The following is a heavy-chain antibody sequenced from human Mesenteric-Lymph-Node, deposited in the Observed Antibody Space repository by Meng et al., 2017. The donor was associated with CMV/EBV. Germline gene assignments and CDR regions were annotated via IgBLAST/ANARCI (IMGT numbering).Heavy chain of an antibody. J-gene: IGHJ4*02. CDR3: AREGGVFGVVMTPY. CDR1: GFTFNVHE. V-gene: IGHV3-48*03. D-gene: IGHD3-3*01. Sequence: GGSLRLSCAASGFTFNVHEMNWVRQAPGKGLEWIAHISSNGNTIYYADSVKGRFTISRDNAKNLLFLQMNSLRAEDTAVYYCAREGGVFGVVMTPYWGQGTLVTVSS. CDR2: ISSNGNTI.